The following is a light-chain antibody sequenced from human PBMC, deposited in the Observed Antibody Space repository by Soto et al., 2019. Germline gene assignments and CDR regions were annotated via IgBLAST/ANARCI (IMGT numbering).Light chain of an antibody. CDR2: GAS. CDR3: QHFGNSLWT. J-gene: IGKJ1*01. V-gene: IGKV3-20*01. CDR1: QSVASRN. Sequence: VLTQSPGTLSLSPGERATLSCRASQSVASRNLAWYQQKSGQAPRLLIYGASSRAIHTPDRFSGSGSGTDFTLTISGLEPEDFAVYYCQHFGNSLWTFGQGTKVDIK.